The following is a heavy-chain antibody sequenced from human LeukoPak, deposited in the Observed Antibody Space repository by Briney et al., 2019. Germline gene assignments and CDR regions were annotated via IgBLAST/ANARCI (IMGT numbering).Heavy chain of an antibody. V-gene: IGHV3-48*03. D-gene: IGHD2-2*01. CDR3: AGEWYCSRGSCYAALFDF. CDR2: ISRSGTI. CDR1: GFTFSNYE. Sequence: GGSLRLSCAASGFTFSNYETDWLRQAPGKGLEWVSHISRSGTIYYADSVKGRFTISRDNARNSLYLQMNNLRAEDTAVYYCAGEWYCSRGSCYAALFDFWGQGTLVTVSS. J-gene: IGHJ4*02.